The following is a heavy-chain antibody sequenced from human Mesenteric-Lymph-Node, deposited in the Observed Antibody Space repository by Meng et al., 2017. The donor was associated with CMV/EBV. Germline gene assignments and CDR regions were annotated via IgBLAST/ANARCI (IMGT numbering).Heavy chain of an antibody. CDR1: GGSISSSAYY. Sequence: SETLSLTCTVSGGSISSSAYYWGWIRQPPGKGLEWIGSMYYSGSTYYNPSLKSRVTISVDTSKNQFSLKLSSVTAADTAVYYCARGLGYCSSTSCYTGEYYFDYWGQGTLVTVSS. CDR2: MYYSGST. D-gene: IGHD2-2*02. CDR3: ARGLGYCSSTSCYTGEYYFDY. V-gene: IGHV4-39*07. J-gene: IGHJ4*02.